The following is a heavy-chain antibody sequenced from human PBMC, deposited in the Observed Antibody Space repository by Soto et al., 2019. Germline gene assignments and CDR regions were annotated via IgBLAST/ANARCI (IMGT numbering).Heavy chain of an antibody. Sequence: GASVKVSCKASGYTFTSYYMHWVRQAPGQGLEWMGIINPSGGSTSYAQKFQGRATMTRDTSTSTVYMELSSLRSEDTAVYYCARDKRYYYDSSGYTLDYWGQGTLVTVSS. CDR2: INPSGGST. D-gene: IGHD3-22*01. CDR1: GYTFTSYY. J-gene: IGHJ4*02. V-gene: IGHV1-46*01. CDR3: ARDKRYYYDSSGYTLDY.